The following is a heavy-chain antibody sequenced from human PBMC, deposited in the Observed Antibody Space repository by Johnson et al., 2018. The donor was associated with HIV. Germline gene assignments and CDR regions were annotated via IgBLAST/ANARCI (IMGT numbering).Heavy chain of an antibody. CDR1: GFRIDDYS. CDR2: ISWNRDRT. V-gene: IGHV3-9*01. CDR3: AKGDLTGWSTDALDI. D-gene: IGHD3-9*01. J-gene: IGHJ3*02. Sequence: VQLVESGGGLAQPGRSLRLSCAASGFRIDDYSMHWVRQVPGKGLEWVSRISWNRDRTDYADSVKGRFTISRDKAKNSLYLQMSSLRPEDTALYYCAKGDLTGWSTDALDIRGQGTMVTVSS.